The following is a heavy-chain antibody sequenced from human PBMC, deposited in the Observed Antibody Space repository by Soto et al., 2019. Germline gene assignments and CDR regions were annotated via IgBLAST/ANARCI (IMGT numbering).Heavy chain of an antibody. CDR1: GYAISSGFY. J-gene: IGHJ4*02. V-gene: IGHV4-38-2*01. CDR2: IYHTGTT. CDR3: ARGGQDFWSGPFDY. D-gene: IGHD3-3*01. Sequence: SETLSLTCDVSGYAISSGFYWAWIRQPPGKRLEWIVNIYHTGTTYYNPSLKSRVTMSADTSRNQFSLKLNSVTAADTAVYYCARGGQDFWSGPFDYWGQGAQVTVSS.